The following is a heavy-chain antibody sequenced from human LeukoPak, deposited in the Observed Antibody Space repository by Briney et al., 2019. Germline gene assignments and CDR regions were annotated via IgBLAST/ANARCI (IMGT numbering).Heavy chain of an antibody. J-gene: IGHJ6*02. CDR3: AREAEDSYYYYGMDV. V-gene: IGHV4-59*01. CDR2: IYYSGST. Sequence: PSETLSLTCTVSGGSISSYYWSWIRQSPGKGLEWIGYIYYSGSTNYNPSLKSRVTISVDTSKNQFSLKLSSVTAADTAVYYCAREAEDSYYYYGMDVWGQGTTATVSS. CDR1: GGSISSYY.